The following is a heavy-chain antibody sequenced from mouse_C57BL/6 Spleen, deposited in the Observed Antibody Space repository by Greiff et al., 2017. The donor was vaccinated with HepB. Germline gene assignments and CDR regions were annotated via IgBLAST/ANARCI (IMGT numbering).Heavy chain of an antibody. Sequence: VQLQQSGPELVKPGASVKISCKASGYTFTDDYMNWVKQSHGKSLEWIGDINPNNGGTSYNQKFKGKATLTEDKSSSTAYMELRSLTSEDSAVYYCATGYYCDYWGQGTTLTVSS. CDR3: ATGYYCDY. V-gene: IGHV1-26*01. J-gene: IGHJ2*01. CDR1: GYTFTDDY. CDR2: INPNNGGT.